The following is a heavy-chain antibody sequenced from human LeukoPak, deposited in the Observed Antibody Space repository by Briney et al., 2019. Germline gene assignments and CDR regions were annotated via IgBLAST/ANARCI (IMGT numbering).Heavy chain of an antibody. Sequence: GGSLRLSCAASGFTVSSNYMNWVRQAPGKGLEWVSVIYSGGSTDYADSVKGRFTISRDNSKNTLYLQMNSLRAEDTAVYYCIYGYTLDFWGQGTLVTVSS. CDR1: GFTVSSNY. D-gene: IGHD5-18*01. V-gene: IGHV3-53*01. CDR3: IYGYTLDF. J-gene: IGHJ4*02. CDR2: IYSGGST.